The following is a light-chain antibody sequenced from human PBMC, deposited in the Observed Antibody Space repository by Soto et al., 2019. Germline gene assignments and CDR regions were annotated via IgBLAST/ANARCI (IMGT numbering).Light chain of an antibody. J-gene: IGKJ1*01. Sequence: EIVLTQSPGTLSLSPGVRATLSCRASQSVSSSYLAWYQQKPGQAPRLLLYGGSSRATGIPDRFSGSGAGTDFTLTISRLEPEDSAVYYCQQYGSSPWTFGQGTKVEIK. V-gene: IGKV3-20*01. CDR2: GGS. CDR1: QSVSSSY. CDR3: QQYGSSPWT.